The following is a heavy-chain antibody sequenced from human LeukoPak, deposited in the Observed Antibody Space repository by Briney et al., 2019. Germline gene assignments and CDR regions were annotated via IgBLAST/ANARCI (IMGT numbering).Heavy chain of an antibody. CDR1: GFTFSDYY. V-gene: IGHV3-11*01. Sequence: GGSLRLSCAASGFTFSDYYMSWIRQAPGKGLEWVSYISSSGSTIYYADSVKGRFTISRDNAKNSLYLQMNSPRAEDTAVYYCARAPRDYYYYYMDVWGKGTTVTVSS. CDR3: ARAPRDYYYYYMDV. J-gene: IGHJ6*03. CDR2: ISSSGSTI.